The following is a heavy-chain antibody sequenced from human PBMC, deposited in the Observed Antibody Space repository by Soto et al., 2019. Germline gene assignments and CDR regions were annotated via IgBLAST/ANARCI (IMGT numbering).Heavy chain of an antibody. Sequence: QVQLVQSGAEVKKPGTSVKLSCTASGVTFSSYAISWVRQAPGQGLEWMGGIIPIFGTANYAQKFQGRVTITADESTSTAYMELSSLGTEDTAVSYCARTLKYDYGSGSYWFDYWGQGTLVTVSS. CDR1: GVTFSSYA. D-gene: IGHD3-10*01. J-gene: IGHJ4*02. CDR2: IIPIFGTA. CDR3: ARTLKYDYGSGSYWFDY. V-gene: IGHV1-69*01.